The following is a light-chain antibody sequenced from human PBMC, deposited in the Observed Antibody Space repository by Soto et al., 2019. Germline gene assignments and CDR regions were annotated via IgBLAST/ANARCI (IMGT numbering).Light chain of an antibody. CDR2: EVN. Sequence: QSALTQPASVSGSLGQSITISCAGTSTDVHGYKFVSWYQQHPHKAPKLIIFEVNNRLSGISSRFSGSKSGDTASLTISGLQAEDEADYYCCSYTTSGTLGVFGTGTKLTVL. J-gene: IGLJ1*01. CDR3: CSYTTSGTLGV. V-gene: IGLV2-14*01. CDR1: STDVHGYKF.